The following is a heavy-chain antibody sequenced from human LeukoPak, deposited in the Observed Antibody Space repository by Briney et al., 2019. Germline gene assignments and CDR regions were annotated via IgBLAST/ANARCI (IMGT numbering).Heavy chain of an antibody. CDR1: GFTFSSYG. J-gene: IGHJ4*02. D-gene: IGHD6-19*01. Sequence: GGSLSFSCSASGFTFSSYGMHWVRKAPGKGLEWVPFIRYDASNKYYADPVKGRFTISRDNSKNTLYLQMNSLRAEDTAVYYCAKEPNRIAVDQNDYWGQGTLVTVSS. CDR2: IRYDASNK. V-gene: IGHV3-30*02. CDR3: AKEPNRIAVDQNDY.